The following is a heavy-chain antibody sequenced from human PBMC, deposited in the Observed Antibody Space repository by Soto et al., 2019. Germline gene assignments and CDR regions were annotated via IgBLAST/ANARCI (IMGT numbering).Heavy chain of an antibody. D-gene: IGHD3-3*01. J-gene: IGHJ4*02. CDR3: AKDYDFWSGSFPYYFDY. CDR2: ISGSGGST. Sequence: EVQLLESGGGLVQPGGSLRLSCAASGFTFSSYAMSWVRQAPGKGLEWVSAISGSGGSTYYADSVKGRFTISRDNSKNTLYLQMNCLRAEDTAVYYCAKDYDFWSGSFPYYFDYWGQGTLVTVSS. V-gene: IGHV3-23*01. CDR1: GFTFSSYA.